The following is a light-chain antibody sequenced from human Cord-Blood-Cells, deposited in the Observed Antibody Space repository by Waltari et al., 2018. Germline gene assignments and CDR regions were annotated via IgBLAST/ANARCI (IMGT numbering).Light chain of an antibody. CDR1: SSDVGGYNY. Sequence: QSALTQPRSVSGSPGQSVTISCTGTSSDVGGYNYVSWYQQHPGKAPKLMIYVVRKRPSGVPDRFSGSKSGNTASLTISGLQAEDEADYYCCSYAGSYTVVFGGGTKLTVL. CDR2: VVR. CDR3: CSYAGSYTVV. V-gene: IGLV2-11*01. J-gene: IGLJ2*01.